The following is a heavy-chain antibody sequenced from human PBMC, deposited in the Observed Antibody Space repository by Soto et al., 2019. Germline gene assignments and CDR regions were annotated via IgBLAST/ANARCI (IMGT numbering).Heavy chain of an antibody. Sequence: GGSLRLSCVASGFKFDDYGMHWVRHTPGKGLEWIAGLSKDSLSISYGASMKGRFTISRDNAKNSLYLQLNSPRPEDTALYYCVKDALTAVAFYFDYWGRGALVTVTS. D-gene: IGHD6-19*01. CDR1: GFKFDDYG. CDR3: VKDALTAVAFYFDY. V-gene: IGHV3-9*01. CDR2: LSKDSLSI. J-gene: IGHJ4*01.